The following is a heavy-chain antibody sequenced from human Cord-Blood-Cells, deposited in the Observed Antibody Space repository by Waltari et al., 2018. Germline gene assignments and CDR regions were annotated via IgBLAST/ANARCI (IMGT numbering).Heavy chain of an antibody. Sequence: QVQLVQSGAEVKKRGASVQVSCTAAGYTVTSYAMHWWRQAPGKRLEWMGWINAGNGNTKYSQKFQGRVTITRDTSASTAYMELSSLRSEDTAVYYCARGDMAAAGLDYWGQGTLVTVSS. CDR3: ARGDMAAAGLDY. CDR1: GYTVTSYA. D-gene: IGHD6-13*01. CDR2: INAGNGNT. V-gene: IGHV1-3*01. J-gene: IGHJ4*02.